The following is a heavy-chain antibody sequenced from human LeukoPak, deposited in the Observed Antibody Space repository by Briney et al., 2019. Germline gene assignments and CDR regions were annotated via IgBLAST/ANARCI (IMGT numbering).Heavy chain of an antibody. CDR2: IGIAGDT. V-gene: IGHV3-13*01. CDR1: GFTFSSYD. CDR3: ARAPRGGSSWYGQSVYYFDY. J-gene: IGHJ4*02. Sequence: GGSLRLSCAASGFTFSSYDMHWVRQATGKGLEWVSAIGIAGDTYYPGSVKGRFTISRENAKNSLYLQMNSLRAGDTAVYYCARAPRGGSSWYGQSVYYFDYWGQGTLVTVSS. D-gene: IGHD6-13*01.